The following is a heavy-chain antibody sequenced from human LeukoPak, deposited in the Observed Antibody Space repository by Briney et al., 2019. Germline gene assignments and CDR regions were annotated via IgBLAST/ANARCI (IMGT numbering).Heavy chain of an antibody. V-gene: IGHV1-2*02. Sequence: GASVKVSCKPSGYTFTGYFMHWVRQAPGQGLEWMGWINPNSGGTDYAQKFQGRVTMTRDTSISTAYMELSRLRSDDTAVYYCARVRWFGETDAAYFDSWGQGTLVTVSS. J-gene: IGHJ4*02. CDR3: ARVRWFGETDAAYFDS. CDR2: INPNSGGT. CDR1: GYTFTGYF. D-gene: IGHD3-10*01.